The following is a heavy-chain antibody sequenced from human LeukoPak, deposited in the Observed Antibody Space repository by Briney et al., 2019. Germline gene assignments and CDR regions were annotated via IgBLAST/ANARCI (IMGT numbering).Heavy chain of an antibody. Sequence: GGSLRLSCAASGFTFSSYAMTWVRQAPGEGLEWVSAISGSGGNTYYADSVKGRFTISRDNSKNTLYLQMNSLRAEDTAVYYCAKGGAEAGTLYLEYWGQGTLVTVSS. CDR2: ISGSGGNT. V-gene: IGHV3-23*01. J-gene: IGHJ4*02. CDR1: GFTFSSYA. CDR3: AKGGAEAGTLYLEY. D-gene: IGHD6-13*01.